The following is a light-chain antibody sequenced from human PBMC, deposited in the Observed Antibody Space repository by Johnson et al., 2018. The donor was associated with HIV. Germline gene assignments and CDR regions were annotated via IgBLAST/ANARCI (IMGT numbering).Light chain of an antibody. J-gene: IGLJ1*01. CDR3: GTWASNLSAYV. Sequence: QSVLTQPPSVSAAPGQKATISCSGSSSNIGNNYVSWYQQLPGTAPKLLIYDNNKRPSGIPDRFSGSKSGTSATLGITGLQTGDEADYYCGTWASNLSAYVFGTGTKVTVL. CDR2: DNN. V-gene: IGLV1-51*01. CDR1: SSNIGNNY.